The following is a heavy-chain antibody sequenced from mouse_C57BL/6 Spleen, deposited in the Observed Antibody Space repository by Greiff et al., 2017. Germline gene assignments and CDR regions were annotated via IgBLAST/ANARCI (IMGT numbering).Heavy chain of an antibody. Sequence: EVKLVESGGGLVKPGGSLKLSCAASGFTFSSYAMSWVRQTPEKRLEWVATISDGGSYTYYPDNVKGRFTISRDNAKTTLYLQMSHLTSEDTAVYDCSRDQFSWFAYWGQGTLVTVSA. J-gene: IGHJ3*01. CDR3: SRDQFSWFAY. CDR2: ISDGGSYT. V-gene: IGHV5-4*01. CDR1: GFTFSSYA.